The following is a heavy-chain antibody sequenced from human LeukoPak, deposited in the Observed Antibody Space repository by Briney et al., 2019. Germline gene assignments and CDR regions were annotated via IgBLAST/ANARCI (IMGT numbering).Heavy chain of an antibody. CDR1: GVSLSTYH. CDR3: ARERGGLDRGLIISRLDY. D-gene: IGHD3-10*01. Sequence: SETLSLTSSVSGVSLSTYHWTWIRQPAGQGLQWIGRIYATGTTNSDPSLESRVTMSVDTSKNQFSLTLTSVTAADAAVYYCARERGGLDRGLIISRLDYWGQGILVTVSS. CDR2: IYATGTT. J-gene: IGHJ4*02. V-gene: IGHV4-4*07.